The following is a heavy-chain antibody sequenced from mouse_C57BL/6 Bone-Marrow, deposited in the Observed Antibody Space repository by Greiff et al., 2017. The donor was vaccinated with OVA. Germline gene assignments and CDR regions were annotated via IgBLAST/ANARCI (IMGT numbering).Heavy chain of an antibody. CDR3: ARDPGRYFDV. V-gene: IGHV7-1*01. J-gene: IGHJ1*03. D-gene: IGHD4-1*01. CDR1: GFTFSDFY. Sequence: EVKVVESGGGLVQSGRSLRLSCAPSGFTFSDFYMEWVRQAPGKGLEWIAASRNKANDYTTEYSASVKGRFIVSRDTSQSILYLQMNALRAEDTAIYYCARDPGRYFDVWGTGTTVTVSS. CDR2: SRNKANDYTT.